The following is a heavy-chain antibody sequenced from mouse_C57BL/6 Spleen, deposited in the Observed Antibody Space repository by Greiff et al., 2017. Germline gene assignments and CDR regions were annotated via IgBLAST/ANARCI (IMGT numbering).Heavy chain of an antibody. V-gene: IGHV1-26*01. CDR2: INPNNGGT. Sequence: EVQLQQSGPELVKPGASVKISCKASGYTFTDYYMNWVKQSHGKSLEWIGDINPNNGGTSYNQKFKGKATLTVDKSSSTAYMELRSLTSEDSAVYYCARGATGNYAAYWGQGTLVTVSA. CDR3: ARGATGNYAAY. D-gene: IGHD2-1*01. CDR1: GYTFTDYY. J-gene: IGHJ3*01.